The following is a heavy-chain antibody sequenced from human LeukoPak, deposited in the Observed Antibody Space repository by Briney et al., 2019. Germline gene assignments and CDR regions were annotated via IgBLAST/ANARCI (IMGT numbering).Heavy chain of an antibody. CDR1: GYTFTSYY. CDR3: ARTDSSSRYPIDY. J-gene: IGHJ4*02. Sequence: ASVKVSCKASGYTFTSYYMHWVRQAPGQGLEWVGIINTSGGSTSYAQKFQGRVTMTRDMSTSTVYMELSSLRSEDTAVYYCARTDSSSRYPIDYWGQGTLVTVSS. V-gene: IGHV1-46*01. CDR2: INTSGGST. D-gene: IGHD6-13*01.